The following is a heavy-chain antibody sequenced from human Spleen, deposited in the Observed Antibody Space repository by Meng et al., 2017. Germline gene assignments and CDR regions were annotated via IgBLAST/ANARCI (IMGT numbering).Heavy chain of an antibody. CDR3: ARGPTTMAHDFDY. V-gene: IGHV4-34*01. J-gene: IGHJ4*02. D-gene: IGHD4-11*01. CDR1: GGSFSDYY. CDR2: INHSGST. Sequence: QGQLQQWGAGLLKPSETLSLTCVVSGGSFSDYYWSWIRQPPGKGLGWIGEINHSGSTNYNPSLESRATISVDTSQNNLSLKLSSVTAADSAVYYCARGPTTMAHDFDYWGQGTLVTVSS.